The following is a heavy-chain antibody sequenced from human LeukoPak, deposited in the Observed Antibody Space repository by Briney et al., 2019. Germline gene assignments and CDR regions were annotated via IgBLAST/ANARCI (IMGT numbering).Heavy chain of an antibody. CDR2: IYYSGST. CDR3: ASQIRSRAGTYYYDSSGPSWFDP. D-gene: IGHD3-22*01. V-gene: IGHV4-39*01. J-gene: IGHJ5*02. CDR1: GGSISSSRYY. Sequence: KPSETLSLTCTVSGGSISSSRYYWGWIRQPPGKGLEWIGSIYYSGSTYYNPSLKSRVTISVDTSKNQFSLKLSSVTAADTAVYFCASQIRSRAGTYYYDSSGPSWFDPWGQGTLVTVSS.